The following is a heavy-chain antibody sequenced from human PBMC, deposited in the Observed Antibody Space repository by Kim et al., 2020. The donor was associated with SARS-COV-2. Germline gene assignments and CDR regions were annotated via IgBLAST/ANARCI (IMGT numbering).Heavy chain of an antibody. J-gene: IGHJ6*02. CDR2: INPNSGGT. CDR1: GYTFTGYY. Sequence: ASVKVSCKASGYTFTGYYMHWVRQAPGQGLEWMGRINPNSGGTNYAQKFQGRVTMTRDTSISTAYMELSRLRSDDTAVYYCARVWIGITGLSCAGKEKDYGMDVWGQGTTVTVSS. V-gene: IGHV1-2*06. CDR3: ARVWIGITGLSCAGKEKDYGMDV. D-gene: IGHD1-20*01.